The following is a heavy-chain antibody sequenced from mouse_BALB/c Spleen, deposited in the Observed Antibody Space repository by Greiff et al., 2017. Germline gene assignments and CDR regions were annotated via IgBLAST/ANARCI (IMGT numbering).Heavy chain of an antibody. J-gene: IGHJ1*01. Sequence: EVKLMESGGGLVQPGGSRKLSCAASGFTFSSFGMHWVRQAPEKGLEWVAYISSGSSTIDYADTVKGRFTISRDNPKNTLFLQMTSLRSEDTAMYYCARSGLRRLYFDVWGAGTTVTVSS. CDR1: GFTFSSFG. V-gene: IGHV5-17*02. D-gene: IGHD1-2*01. CDR2: ISSGSSTI. CDR3: ARSGLRRLYFDV.